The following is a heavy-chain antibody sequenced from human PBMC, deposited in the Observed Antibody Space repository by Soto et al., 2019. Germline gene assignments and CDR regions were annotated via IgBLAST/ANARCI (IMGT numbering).Heavy chain of an antibody. CDR3: ARVGSSGWYGNFYY. D-gene: IGHD6-19*01. V-gene: IGHV1-3*01. CDR1: GYTFTSYA. CDR2: INAGNGNT. J-gene: IGHJ4*02. Sequence: GASVKVSCKASGYTFTSYAMHWVRQAPEQRLEWMGWINAGNGNTKYSQKFQGRVTITRDTSASTAYMELSSLRSEDTAVYYCARVGSSGWYGNFYYWGQGTLVTVSS.